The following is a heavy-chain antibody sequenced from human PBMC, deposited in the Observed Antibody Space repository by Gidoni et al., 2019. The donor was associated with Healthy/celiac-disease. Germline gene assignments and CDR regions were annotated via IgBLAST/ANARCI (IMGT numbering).Heavy chain of an antibody. V-gene: IGHV3-9*01. J-gene: IGHJ4*02. CDR1: GFTFDAYA. CDR3: AIPTRGYPY. Sequence: EVQLVESGGGLVQPGRSLRLSCAASGFTFDAYAMHWVGQAPGKGLAGVSGISWNSGSIGYADSVKGRFTISRDNAKNSLYLQMNSLRAEDTALYYCAIPTRGYPYWGQGTLVTVSS. CDR2: ISWNSGSI. D-gene: IGHD5-12*01.